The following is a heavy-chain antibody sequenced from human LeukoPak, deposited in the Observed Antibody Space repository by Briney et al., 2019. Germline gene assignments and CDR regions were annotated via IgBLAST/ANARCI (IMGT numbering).Heavy chain of an antibody. CDR1: GASYNAYY. CDR2: IDHRGTA. D-gene: IGHD3-3*01. J-gene: IGHJ4*02. Sequence: SETLSLTCAVYGASYNAYYWSWIRQPPGKGLEWPGDIDHRGTATYNPSLKSRLTISADASKNQFSLKLNSVTDADTAVYYCAVGITILGVAASFDSWGQGNLVIVSS. V-gene: IGHV4-34*01. CDR3: AVGITILGVAASFDS.